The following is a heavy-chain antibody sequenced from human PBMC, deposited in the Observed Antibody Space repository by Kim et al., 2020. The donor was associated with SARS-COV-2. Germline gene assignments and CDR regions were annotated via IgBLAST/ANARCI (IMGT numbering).Heavy chain of an antibody. CDR3: ASLVGATRGVWYHYYAMDV. CDR2: IYYSGST. D-gene: IGHD1-26*01. V-gene: IGHV4-59*01. CDR1: GGSISSYY. J-gene: IGHJ6*02. Sequence: SETLSLTCTVSGGSISSYYWSWIRQPPGKGLEWIGYIYYSGSTNYNPSLKSRVTISVDTSKNQFSLKLSSVTAADTAVYYCASLVGATRGVWYHYYAMDVWGQGTTVTVSS.